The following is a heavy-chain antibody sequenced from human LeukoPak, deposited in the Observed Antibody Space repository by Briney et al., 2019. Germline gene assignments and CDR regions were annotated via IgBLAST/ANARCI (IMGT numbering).Heavy chain of an antibody. D-gene: IGHD3-22*01. Sequence: PGLSLRLSCAASGFIVSSRHMSWVRQAPGKGLEWVSVIYRGGGTNYADSVKGRFTISRDNSKNTLYLQLNSLRAEDTAVYYCARDLYSSGPWGQGTLVTVSS. V-gene: IGHV3-66*01. J-gene: IGHJ5*02. CDR1: GFIVSSRH. CDR3: ARDLYSSGP. CDR2: IYRGGGT.